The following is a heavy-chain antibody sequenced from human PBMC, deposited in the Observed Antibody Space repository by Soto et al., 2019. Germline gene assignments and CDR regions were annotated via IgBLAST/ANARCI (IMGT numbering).Heavy chain of an antibody. CDR3: ASPTLGAFDI. J-gene: IGHJ3*02. Sequence: SSETLSLTCTVSGGSISSSNYYWGWIRQPPGKGLEWIGSIYYSGSTAYNSSLKSRVTMSVDTSKNQLSLRLSSVTAADTAVYYCASPTLGAFDIWGQGTMVTVSS. D-gene: IGHD3-16*01. CDR2: IYYSGST. V-gene: IGHV4-39*01. CDR1: GGSISSSNYY.